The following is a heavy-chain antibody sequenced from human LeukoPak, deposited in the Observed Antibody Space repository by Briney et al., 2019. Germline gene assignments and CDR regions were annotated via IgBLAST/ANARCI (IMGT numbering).Heavy chain of an antibody. D-gene: IGHD6-6*01. V-gene: IGHV4-39*01. CDR1: GGFISSSSYY. J-gene: IGHJ4*02. CDR3: ARQTHSIAARRGLDY. CDR2: IYYSGST. Sequence: SETLSLTCTVSGGFISSSSYYWGWNRQPPGKGLEWIGSIYYSGSTYYNPSLKSRVTISVDTSKNQFSLKLSSVTAADTAVYYCARQTHSIAARRGLDYWGQGTLVTVSS.